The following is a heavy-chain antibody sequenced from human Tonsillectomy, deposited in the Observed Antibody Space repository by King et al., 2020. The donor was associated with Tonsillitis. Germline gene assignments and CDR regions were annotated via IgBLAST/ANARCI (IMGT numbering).Heavy chain of an antibody. V-gene: IGHV3-15*01. CDR2: IKSKTDGGTT. CDR3: TTDGAPNPWTLGSRYIKYNSNRHFDL. Sequence: DVQLVESGGGLIKPGGSLRLSCAASGFTFSNAWMSWVRQAPGKGLEWVGRIKSKTDGGTTDYAAPVKGRFTISRDDSKNTLYLQMNSLKTEDTAVYYCTTDGAPNPWTLGSRYIKYNSNRHFDLWGRGTLVTVSS. CDR1: GFTFSNAW. D-gene: IGHD1-1*01. J-gene: IGHJ2*01.